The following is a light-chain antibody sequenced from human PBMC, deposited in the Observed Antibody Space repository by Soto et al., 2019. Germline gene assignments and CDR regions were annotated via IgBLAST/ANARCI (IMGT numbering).Light chain of an antibody. V-gene: IGKV3-20*01. Sequence: EIVLTQSPGTLSLSPGERATLSCRTSQSTSNNYLAWYQQKPGQAPRLLIYGASSRATGIPDRFSGSGSGTDFTLTIRRLEPEDFAVYYCQQYGNSRTFGQGTKVEIK. CDR2: GAS. CDR1: QSTSNNY. CDR3: QQYGNSRT. J-gene: IGKJ1*01.